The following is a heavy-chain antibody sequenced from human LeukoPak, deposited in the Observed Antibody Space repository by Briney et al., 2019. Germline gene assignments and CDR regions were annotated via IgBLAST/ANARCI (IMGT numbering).Heavy chain of an antibody. Sequence: SETLSLTCTVSGVSISSYYWSWIRQPPGKGLEWIGYIFYSGNTIYNPSLKSRVTISVDTSKNHFSLRLRSVTAADMAVYYCARLAAISGSDYPDDWGQGTLVTVSS. J-gene: IGHJ4*02. CDR1: GVSISSYY. CDR3: ARLAAISGSDYPDD. D-gene: IGHD1-26*01. CDR2: IFYSGNT. V-gene: IGHV4-59*08.